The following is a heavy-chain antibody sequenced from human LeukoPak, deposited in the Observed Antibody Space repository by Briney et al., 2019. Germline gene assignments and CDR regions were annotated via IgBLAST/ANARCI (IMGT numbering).Heavy chain of an antibody. CDR2: ISSSSSYI. J-gene: IGHJ4*02. CDR1: GFTFSSYS. D-gene: IGHD4-17*01. Sequence: GGSLRLSCAASGFTFSSYSMNWVRQAPGKGLEWVSSISSSSSYIYYADSVKGRFTISRDNAKNSLYLQMNSLRAEDTAVYYCARDLYGDYPWDYWGQGTLVTASS. V-gene: IGHV3-21*01. CDR3: ARDLYGDYPWDY.